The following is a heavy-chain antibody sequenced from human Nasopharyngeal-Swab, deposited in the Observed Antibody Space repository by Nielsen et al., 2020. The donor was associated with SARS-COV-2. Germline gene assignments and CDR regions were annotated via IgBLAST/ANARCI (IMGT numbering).Heavy chain of an antibody. D-gene: IGHD5-12*01. CDR3: ARERGGGYGDY. J-gene: IGHJ4*02. CDR1: GFTFSPYT. CDR2: ITSGNSV. V-gene: IGHV3-48*04. Sequence: GGSLRLSCATSGFTFSPYTMTWVRQAPGKGLQWISYITSGNSVQYADSVRGRFTISRDNAKNSLYLQMNSLTAEDTAVYYCARERGGGYGDYWGQGTLVTGSS.